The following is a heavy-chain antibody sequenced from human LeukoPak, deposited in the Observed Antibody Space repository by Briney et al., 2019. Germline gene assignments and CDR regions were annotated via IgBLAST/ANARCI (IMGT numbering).Heavy chain of an antibody. CDR3: ASGPFPGYYYYYYYMDV. V-gene: IGHV4-4*07. CDR2: IYTSGST. D-gene: IGHD5-18*01. Sequence: PSGTLSLTCTVSGGSISSYYWSWIRQPAGKGLEWIGRIYTSGSTNYDPSLKSRVTMSVDTSKNQFSLKLSSVTAADTAVYYCASGPFPGYYYYYYYMDVWGKGTTVTVSS. J-gene: IGHJ6*03. CDR1: GGSISSYY.